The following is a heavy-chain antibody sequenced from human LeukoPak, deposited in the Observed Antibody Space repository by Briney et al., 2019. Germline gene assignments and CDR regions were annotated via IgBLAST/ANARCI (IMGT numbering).Heavy chain of an antibody. V-gene: IGHV3-23*01. D-gene: IGHD2-15*01. Sequence: GGSLRLPCAASGFTFSSYAMSWVRQAPGKGLEWVSAISGSGGSTYYADSVKGRFTISRDNSKNTLYLQMNSLRAEDTAVYYCANGGYCSGGSCYSGPALDYFDYWGQGTLVTVSS. CDR1: GFTFSSYA. CDR3: ANGGYCSGGSCYSGPALDYFDY. CDR2: ISGSGGST. J-gene: IGHJ4*02.